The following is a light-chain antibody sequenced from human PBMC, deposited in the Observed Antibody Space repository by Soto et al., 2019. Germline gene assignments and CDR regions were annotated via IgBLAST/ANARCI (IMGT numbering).Light chain of an antibody. V-gene: IGLV2-14*01. Sequence: QSALTQPASVSASPGQSITIPCTGTSSDVGGYNYVSWYQQYPGKAPKLMIFDVTNRPSGVSNRFSASKSANTASLTISGLQPVDEADYYCSSYTKSNTLYVFGSGTKLTVL. CDR3: SSYTKSNTLYV. CDR2: DVT. J-gene: IGLJ1*01. CDR1: SSDVGGYNY.